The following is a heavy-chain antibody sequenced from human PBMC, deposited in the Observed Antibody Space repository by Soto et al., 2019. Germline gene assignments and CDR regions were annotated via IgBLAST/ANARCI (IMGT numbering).Heavy chain of an antibody. D-gene: IGHD3-22*01. Sequence: PGGSLRLSCAASGFTFSSYGMHWVRQAPGKGLEWVAVIWYDGSNKYYADSVKGRFTISRDNSKNTLYLQMNSLRAEDTAVYYCAGDLEESYYDSSGYYPHYYYGMDVWGQGTTVTVSS. V-gene: IGHV3-33*01. J-gene: IGHJ6*02. CDR2: IWYDGSNK. CDR3: AGDLEESYYDSSGYYPHYYYGMDV. CDR1: GFTFSSYG.